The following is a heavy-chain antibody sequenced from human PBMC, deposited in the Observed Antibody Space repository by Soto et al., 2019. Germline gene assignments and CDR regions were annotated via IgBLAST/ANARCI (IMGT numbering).Heavy chain of an antibody. Sequence: SETLSLTCAVSGGSISSSNWWSWVRQPPGKGLEWIGEIYHSGSTNYNPSLKSRVTISVDKSKNQFSLKLSSVTAADTAVYYCARDLRYCSGGSCYSENWFDPWGQGTLVTVSS. CDR2: IYHSGST. D-gene: IGHD2-15*01. J-gene: IGHJ5*02. V-gene: IGHV4-4*02. CDR1: GGSISSSNW. CDR3: ARDLRYCSGGSCYSENWFDP.